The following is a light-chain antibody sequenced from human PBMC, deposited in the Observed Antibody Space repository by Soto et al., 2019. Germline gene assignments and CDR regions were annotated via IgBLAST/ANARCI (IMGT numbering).Light chain of an antibody. CDR1: QSVTSDY. Sequence: EIVLTQSPGTLSLSPGERATLSCRASQSVTSDYLAWYHQKPGQAPRLLISGASSRATGIPDRFSGSGSGTDFTLTINRLEPEDFAVYYCLQHGFSSWTFGQGTKVEIK. CDR3: LQHGFSSWT. CDR2: GAS. V-gene: IGKV3-20*01. J-gene: IGKJ1*01.